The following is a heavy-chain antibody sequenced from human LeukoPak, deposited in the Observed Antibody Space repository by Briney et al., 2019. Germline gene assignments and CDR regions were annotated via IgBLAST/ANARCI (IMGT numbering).Heavy chain of an antibody. D-gene: IGHD3-16*01. J-gene: IGHJ6*03. CDR1: GFTFSSYS. CDR2: ISSSTSYI. CDR3: AKGGGGRLIYYYYMDV. V-gene: IGHV3-21*04. Sequence: GGSLRLSCAASGFTFSSYSMNWVRQAPGKGLEWVSSISSSTSYIYYADSVKGRFTISRDNAKNSLYLQMNSLRAEDMALYYCAKGGGGRLIYYYYMDVWGKGTTVTVSS.